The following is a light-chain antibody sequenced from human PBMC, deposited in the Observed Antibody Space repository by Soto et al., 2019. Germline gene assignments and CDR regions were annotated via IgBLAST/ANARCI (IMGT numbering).Light chain of an antibody. V-gene: IGKV1-9*01. CDR1: QGTNSY. CDR3: MQSIHVPIT. Sequence: IQLTQSPSSLSASVGDRVTIPCRASQGTNSYLAWYQQKPGKAPKLLIYAASTLQSGVPLRFSGSGSGTDFTLKISRVEAEDVGVYYCMQSIHVPITLGQGTRLEIK. J-gene: IGKJ5*01. CDR2: AAS.